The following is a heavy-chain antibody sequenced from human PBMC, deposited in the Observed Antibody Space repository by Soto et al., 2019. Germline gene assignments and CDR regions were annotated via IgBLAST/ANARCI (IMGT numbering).Heavy chain of an antibody. CDR1: GYNFAGYW. J-gene: IGHJ4*02. CDR3: ARQIYDSDTGPNFQYYFDS. Sequence: GEPQKISCKGSGYNFAGYWITWVRQKPGKGLEWMGRIDPSDSQTYYSPSFRGHVTISATKSITTVFLQWSSLRASDTAMYYCARQIYDSDTGPNFQYYFDSWGQGTPVTVS. CDR2: IDPSDSQT. D-gene: IGHD3-22*01. V-gene: IGHV5-10-1*01.